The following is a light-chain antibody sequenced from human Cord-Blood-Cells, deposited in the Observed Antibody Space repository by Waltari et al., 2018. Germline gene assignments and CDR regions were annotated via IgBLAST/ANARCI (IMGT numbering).Light chain of an antibody. CDR1: QDISNY. CDR3: QQYDNL. J-gene: IGKJ3*01. V-gene: IGKV1-33*01. CDR2: DAS. Sequence: DIQMTQSPSSLSASVGDRVTITCQASQDISNYLNCYQQKPGKAPKLLIYDASNLETGVPSRFSGSGSGTDFTFTISSLQPEDIATYYCQQYDNLFGPGTKVDIK.